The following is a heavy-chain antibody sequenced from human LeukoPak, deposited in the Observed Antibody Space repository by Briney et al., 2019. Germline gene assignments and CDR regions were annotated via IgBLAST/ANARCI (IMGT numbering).Heavy chain of an antibody. V-gene: IGHV3-30*04. CDR3: AREYRGHGGSYDY. D-gene: IGHD1-26*01. J-gene: IGHJ4*02. CDR1: GFTFSSYA. Sequence: GGSLRLSCAASGFTFSSYAMHWVRQAPGKGLEWVAVISYDGSNKYYADSVKGRFTISRDNSKNTLYLQMNSLGAEDTAVYYCAREYRGHGGSYDYWGQGTLVTVSS. CDR2: ISYDGSNK.